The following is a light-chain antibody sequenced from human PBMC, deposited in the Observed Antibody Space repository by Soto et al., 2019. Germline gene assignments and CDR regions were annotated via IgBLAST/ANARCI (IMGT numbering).Light chain of an antibody. CDR1: QTTNTW. V-gene: IGKV1-5*01. CDR2: DAS. J-gene: IGKJ2*01. Sequence: DIQMTQFPSTLSASVGDRVTITCRASQTTNTWLAWYQQKPGTAPKLLIYDASSLEGGVPSRFSASRSGTEFTLTISSLQPDDLATYYCQQYISYPYTFGQGTKVEIK. CDR3: QQYISYPYT.